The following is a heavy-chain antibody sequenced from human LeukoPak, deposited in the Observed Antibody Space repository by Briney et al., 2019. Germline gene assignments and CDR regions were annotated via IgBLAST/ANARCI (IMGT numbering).Heavy chain of an antibody. D-gene: IGHD3-10*01. CDR1: GGSISSNNYY. CDR3: ARAYYYGSGSYGLDY. V-gene: IGHV4-39*07. CDR2: ISYSGST. Sequence: SETPSLTCTVSGGSISSNNYYWGWIRQPPGRGLEWIGSISYSGSTSYNPSLKSRVTISVDTSKNQFSLKLTSVTAADTAVYYCARAYYYGSGSYGLDYWGQGTLVTVSS. J-gene: IGHJ4*02.